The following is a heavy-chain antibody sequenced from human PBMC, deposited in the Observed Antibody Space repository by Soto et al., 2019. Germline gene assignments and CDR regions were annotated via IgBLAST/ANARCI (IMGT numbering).Heavy chain of an antibody. V-gene: IGHV4-30-4*01. D-gene: IGHD3-3*01. CDR2: IYYTGST. Sequence: PSETLSLTCTVSGGSISSGHYFWSWIRRPPGKGPEWIGYIYYTGSTYYNPSLKSRLTLSVDTSKNQFSLNLTSVTAADTAVYYCARDSFWSQRINWFDPWGQGTLVTVSS. CDR3: ARDSFWSQRINWFDP. CDR1: GGSISSGHYF. J-gene: IGHJ5*02.